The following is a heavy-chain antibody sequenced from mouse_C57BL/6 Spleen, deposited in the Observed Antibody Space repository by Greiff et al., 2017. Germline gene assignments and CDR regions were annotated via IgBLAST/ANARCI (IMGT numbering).Heavy chain of an antibody. CDR3: ARRLYYDDDEGVLSMDY. J-gene: IGHJ4*01. CDR1: GYTFTDYY. Sequence: DVKLVESGPVLVKPGASVKMSCKASGYTFTDYYMNWVKQSHGKSLEWIGVINPYTGGTSYNQKFKGKATLTVDKSSSTAYMELNSLTSEDSAVYYCARRLYYDDDEGVLSMDYWGQGTSVTVSS. D-gene: IGHD2-4*01. V-gene: IGHV1-19*01. CDR2: INPYTGGT.